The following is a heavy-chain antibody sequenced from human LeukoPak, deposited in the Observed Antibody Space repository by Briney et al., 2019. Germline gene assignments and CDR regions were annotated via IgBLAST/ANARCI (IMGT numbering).Heavy chain of an antibody. CDR3: ATVGRDQLLYEENWFDP. CDR1: GYTLTELS. Sequence: ASVKVSCKVSGYTLTELSMHWVRQAPRKGLEWMGGFDPEDGETIYAQRFQGRVTMTEDTSTDTAYMELSSLRSEDTAVYYCATVGRDQLLYEENWFDPWGQGTLVTVSS. J-gene: IGHJ5*02. V-gene: IGHV1-24*01. CDR2: FDPEDGET. D-gene: IGHD2-2*02.